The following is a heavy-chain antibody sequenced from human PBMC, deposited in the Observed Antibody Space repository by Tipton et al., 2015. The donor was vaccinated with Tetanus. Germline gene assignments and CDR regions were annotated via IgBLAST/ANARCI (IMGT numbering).Heavy chain of an antibody. J-gene: IGHJ4*02. Sequence: SLRLSCAASGFTFSSYAMHWVRQAPGKGLEWVAVILYDGSNKYYADSVKGRFTISRDNSKNTLYLQMNSLRAEDTAVYYCARWGFGDGYNLDYWGQGTLVTVSS. CDR1: GFTFSSYA. V-gene: IGHV3-30-3*01. CDR3: ARWGFGDGYNLDY. D-gene: IGHD5-24*01. CDR2: ILYDGSNK.